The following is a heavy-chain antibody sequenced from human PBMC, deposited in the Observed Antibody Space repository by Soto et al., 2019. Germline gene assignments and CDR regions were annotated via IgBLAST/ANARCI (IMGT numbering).Heavy chain of an antibody. J-gene: IGHJ6*02. CDR2: IIPIFGTA. Sequence: GASVKVSCKASGGTFSSYAISWVRQAPGQGLEWMGGIIPIFGTANYAQKFQGRVTITADESTSTAYMELSSLRSEDTAVYYCARCLHPSSIAARPSQTYYYYGMDVWGQGTTVTVSS. CDR3: ARCLHPSSIAARPSQTYYYYGMDV. V-gene: IGHV1-69*13. CDR1: GGTFSSYA. D-gene: IGHD6-6*01.